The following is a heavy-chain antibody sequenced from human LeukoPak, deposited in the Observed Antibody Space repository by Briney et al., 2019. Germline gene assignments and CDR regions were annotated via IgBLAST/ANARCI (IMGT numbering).Heavy chain of an antibody. CDR3: AKDGASGWFGEGYFDY. D-gene: IGHD3-10*01. J-gene: IGHJ4*02. V-gene: IGHV3-30*02. CDR1: GFTFSRYG. Sequence: GGSLRLSCAASGFTFSRYGMHWVRQAPGKGLEWVAFIQSGGTDKYYIDSVKGRFTISRDKSKNTLYLQMNSLRAGDTAVYYCAKDGASGWFGEGYFDYWGKGTLVTVSS. CDR2: IQSGGTDK.